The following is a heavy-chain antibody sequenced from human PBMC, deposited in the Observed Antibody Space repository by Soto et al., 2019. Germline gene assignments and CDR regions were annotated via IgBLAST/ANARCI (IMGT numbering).Heavy chain of an antibody. D-gene: IGHD6-19*01. CDR2: ISYDGSKK. CDR3: ARDPFGGGWRNHLDY. V-gene: IGHV3-30-3*01. J-gene: IGHJ4*02. CDR1: GFTFSWYS. Sequence: LRLSCAASGFTFSWYSMHWVRQAPGKGLEWVAVISYDGSKKDYPDSVKGRFTISRDNSKNTLYLQMNSLRVEDTAVYYCARDPFGGGWRNHLDYWGQGILVTVSS.